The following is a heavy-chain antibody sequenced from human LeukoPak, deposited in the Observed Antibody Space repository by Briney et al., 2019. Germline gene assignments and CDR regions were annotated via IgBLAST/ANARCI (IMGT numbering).Heavy chain of an antibody. CDR3: ARDSLHPRRLSDAFDV. CDR1: GLTISNNW. Sequence: GGSLRLSCADSGLTISNNWMSWVRQAPGKGLEWVSSISSSSSYIYYADSVKGRFTISRDNAKNSLYLQMNSLGAEDSAVYYCARDSLHPRRLSDAFDVWGQGTMVTVSS. CDR2: ISSSSSYI. V-gene: IGHV3-21*01. D-gene: IGHD3-16*02. J-gene: IGHJ3*01.